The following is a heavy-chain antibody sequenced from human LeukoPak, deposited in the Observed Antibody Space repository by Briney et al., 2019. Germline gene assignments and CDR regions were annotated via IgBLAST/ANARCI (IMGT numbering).Heavy chain of an antibody. J-gene: IGHJ4*02. Sequence: GASVKVSFKASGYTFTGYYIHWVRQAPGQGLERMGWINPNSGGTNYAQNFQGRVTMTRDTSTSTAYMELSRLRSDDTAVYYCARRLGAGTTLGYWGQGTLVTVSS. CDR1: GYTFTGYY. V-gene: IGHV1-2*02. CDR3: ARRLGAGTTLGY. CDR2: INPNSGGT. D-gene: IGHD1-1*01.